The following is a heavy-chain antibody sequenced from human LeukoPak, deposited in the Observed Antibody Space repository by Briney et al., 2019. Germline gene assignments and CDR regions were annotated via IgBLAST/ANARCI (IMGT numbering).Heavy chain of an antibody. CDR2: IHYSGST. Sequence: SETLSLTCTVGGSMYNYYWSWIRQPPGKGLEWIGYIHYSGSTNYNPSLKGRVTMSLDTSKNQVSLKVNSVTAADTAVYYCARHVSSGGTYAHFDYWGQGTLVTVSS. CDR3: ARHVSSGGTYAHFDY. J-gene: IGHJ4*02. V-gene: IGHV4-59*08. CDR1: GSMYNYY. D-gene: IGHD1-26*01.